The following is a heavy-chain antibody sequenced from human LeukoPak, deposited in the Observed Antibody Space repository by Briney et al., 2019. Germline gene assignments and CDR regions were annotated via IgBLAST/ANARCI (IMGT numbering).Heavy chain of an antibody. V-gene: IGHV4-59*01. D-gene: IGHD4-17*01. CDR3: ARRRWLSAVTTFFDY. CDR1: GGSISSYY. Sequence: SETLSLTCTVSGGSISSYYWSWIRQPPGKGLEWIGYIYYSGTTNYNPYLKSRVTISVDTSKNQFSMKLRSVTAADTAVYYCARRRWLSAVTTFFDYWGQGTLVTVSS. J-gene: IGHJ4*02. CDR2: IYYSGTT.